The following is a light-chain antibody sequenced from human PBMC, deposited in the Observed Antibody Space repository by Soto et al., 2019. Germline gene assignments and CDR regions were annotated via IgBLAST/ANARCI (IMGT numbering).Light chain of an antibody. CDR3: QQYGSSRT. J-gene: IGKJ1*01. Sequence: EIVLTQSPGTLSLSPGERATLSCRASQIVSSSYLAWYQQKPGQAPRLLIYGASSRATGIPDRFSGSGSGTDFTLTISRLEPEDFAVYYCQQYGSSRTFGHGTKVEIK. CDR2: GAS. V-gene: IGKV3-20*01. CDR1: QIVSSSY.